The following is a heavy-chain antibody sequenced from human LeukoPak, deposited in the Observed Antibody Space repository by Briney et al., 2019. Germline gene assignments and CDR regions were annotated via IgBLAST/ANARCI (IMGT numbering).Heavy chain of an antibody. D-gene: IGHD3-10*01. CDR1: GFTFSSYS. CDR3: ARYRGGWFVY. V-gene: IGHV3-48*04. Sequence: PGGSLRLSCAASGFTFSSYSMNWVRLAPGKGLEWVSYISSSISNIYYAESVKGRFTISRDNAKNSLYLQMNSLRAEDTAVYYCARYRGGWFVYWGQGTLVTVSS. J-gene: IGHJ4*02. CDR2: ISSSISNI.